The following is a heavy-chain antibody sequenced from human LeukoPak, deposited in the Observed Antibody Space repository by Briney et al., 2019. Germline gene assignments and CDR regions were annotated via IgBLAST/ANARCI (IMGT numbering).Heavy chain of an antibody. V-gene: IGHV1-18*01. CDR3: ARRRSGWFSYYFDY. CDR1: GYTFTSYG. Sequence: ASVKVSCKASGYTFTSYGISWVRQAPGQGLEWMGWISAYNGNTNYAQKLQGRVTMTTDTSTSTAYMELRSLRSDDTAVYYCARRRSGWFSYYFDYWGQGTLVTVSS. CDR2: ISAYNGNT. D-gene: IGHD6-19*01. J-gene: IGHJ4*02.